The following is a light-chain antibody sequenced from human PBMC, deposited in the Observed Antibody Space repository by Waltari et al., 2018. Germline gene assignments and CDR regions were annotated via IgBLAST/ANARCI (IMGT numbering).Light chain of an antibody. CDR3: QQYNDWIN. J-gene: IGKJ5*01. V-gene: IGKV3-15*01. Sequence: ILMTQSPVTLSVSPGARVTLSCRTSRAVRSDLAWYQQKPGRSPRLLIYGASTRATGVPARFSGSGSGTDFSLTITSLQSEDLAVYYCQQYNDWINFGQGTRLEI. CDR1: RAVRSD. CDR2: GAS.